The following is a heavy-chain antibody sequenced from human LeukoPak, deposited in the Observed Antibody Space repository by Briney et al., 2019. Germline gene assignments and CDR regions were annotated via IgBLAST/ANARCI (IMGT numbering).Heavy chain of an antibody. Sequence: ASVNVSCTASGYTFTAYYIHWVRQAPGQGLEWMGWINRNSGGTNYAQKSQGRVTLTRDTSITNAYMELSRLRSDDTAVYYCAKARVLYCSSTSCYDCDVWGKGTTVTVSS. CDR2: INRNSGGT. CDR3: AKARVLYCSSTSCYDCDV. CDR1: GYTFTAYY. V-gene: IGHV1-2*02. D-gene: IGHD2-2*01. J-gene: IGHJ6*04.